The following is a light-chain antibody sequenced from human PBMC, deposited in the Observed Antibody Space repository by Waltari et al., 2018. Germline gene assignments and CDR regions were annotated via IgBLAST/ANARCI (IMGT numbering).Light chain of an antibody. CDR2: EVI. CDR1: TSDVGNSDL. CDR3: CSYAGRGTYV. V-gene: IGLV2-23*02. J-gene: IGLJ1*01. Sequence: QSALTQPASVSGPPGQSITIPCTGTTSDVGNSDLVSWYQHHPGKAPKLLSCEVIKRPSGVSSRFSGSKSGSTASLIISGLQPDDEADYYCCSYAGRGTYVFGSGTKVTVL.